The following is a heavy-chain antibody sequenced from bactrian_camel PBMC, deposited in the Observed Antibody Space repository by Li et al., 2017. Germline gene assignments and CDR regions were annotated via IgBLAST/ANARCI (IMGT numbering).Heavy chain of an antibody. Sequence: HVQLVESGGGSVQAGGSLRLSCAFDAYTPANVRMAWFRQAPGKEREGVARIATGSGNTYYADSVKGRFTISQDNAKNTVYLLMNSLKPDDSGTYYCAYESGTTPDLCRRRGPGGYFGQGTQVTVS. V-gene: IGHV3S63*01. J-gene: IGHJ4*01. D-gene: IGHD7*01. CDR2: IATGSGNT. CDR1: AYTPANVR.